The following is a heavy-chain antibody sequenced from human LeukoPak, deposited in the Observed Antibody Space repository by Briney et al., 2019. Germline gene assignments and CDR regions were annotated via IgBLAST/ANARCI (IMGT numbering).Heavy chain of an antibody. V-gene: IGHV4-34*01. Sequence: SETLSLTCAVYGGSFSGYYWSWIRQPPGKGLEWIGEINHRGSTNYNPSLKSRVTISVDTSKNQFSLKLSSMTAADTAVYYCARTSYSSGWYSEAYYFDYWGQGTLVTVSS. CDR3: ARTSYSSGWYSEAYYFDY. CDR1: GGSFSGYY. CDR2: INHRGST. D-gene: IGHD6-19*01. J-gene: IGHJ4*02.